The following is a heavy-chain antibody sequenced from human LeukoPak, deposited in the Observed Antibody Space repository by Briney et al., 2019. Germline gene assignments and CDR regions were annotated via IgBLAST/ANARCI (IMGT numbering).Heavy chain of an antibody. CDR1: GGCFSGYY. Sequence: SENLSLTCAVYGGCFSGYYWGWIPHPPGKGLEWIGEINHSGSTNYNPSLKSRVTISVDTSKNQFSLKLSSVTAADTAVYYCARPVEMATDDAFDIWGQGTMVTVSS. D-gene: IGHD5-24*01. CDR2: INHSGST. CDR3: ARPVEMATDDAFDI. V-gene: IGHV4-34*01. J-gene: IGHJ3*02.